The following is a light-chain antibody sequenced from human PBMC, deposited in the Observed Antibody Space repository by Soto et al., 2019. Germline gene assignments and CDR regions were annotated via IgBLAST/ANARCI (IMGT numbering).Light chain of an antibody. CDR2: GNS. J-gene: IGLJ2*01. CDR3: QSYDSSLSGPVV. Sequence: QSALTQPPSVSGAPGQRVTISCTGSSSNIGAGYDVHWYQQLPGTAPKLLIYGNSNRPSGVPDRFSGSKSGTSASLAITGLQAEDEADYYCQSYDSSLSGPVVFGGGTKLTVL. V-gene: IGLV1-40*01. CDR1: SSNIGAGYD.